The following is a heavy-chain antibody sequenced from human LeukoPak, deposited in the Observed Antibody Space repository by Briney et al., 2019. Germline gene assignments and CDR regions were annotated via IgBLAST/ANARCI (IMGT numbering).Heavy chain of an antibody. CDR2: INTNTGNP. CDR3: ARYIVAKGLDY. V-gene: IGHV7-4-1*02. Sequence: ASVKGSCKASGYTFTSYAMNWVRQAPGQGLERMGWINTNTGNPTYAQGFTGRFVFSLDTSVSTAYLQISSLKAEDTAVYYCARYIVAKGLDYWGQGTLVTVSS. D-gene: IGHD5-12*01. J-gene: IGHJ4*02. CDR1: GYTFTSYA.